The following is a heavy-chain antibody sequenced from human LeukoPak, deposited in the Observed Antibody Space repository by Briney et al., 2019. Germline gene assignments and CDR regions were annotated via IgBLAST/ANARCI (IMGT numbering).Heavy chain of an antibody. D-gene: IGHD6-19*01. CDR1: GFSFSTYS. CDR2: IYNSGSKT. CDR3: SKDVVPDSGWDLDY. J-gene: IGHJ4*02. Sequence: GGSLRLSCTASGFSFSTYSMTWVRQGPGKGLEWVSSIYNSGSKTSYADSVKGRFTISRDNSKNTLYLQMNSLTAEDTAIYYCSKDVVPDSGWDLDYWGQGTQVTVSS. V-gene: IGHV3-23*05.